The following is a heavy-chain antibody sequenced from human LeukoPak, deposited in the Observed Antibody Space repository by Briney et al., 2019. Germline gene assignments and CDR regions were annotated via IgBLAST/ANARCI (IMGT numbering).Heavy chain of an antibody. J-gene: IGHJ6*03. CDR2: IYPGDSDT. CDR1: GYSFTSYW. V-gene: IGHV5-51*01. CDR3: ARWGFGGSYGLHYYYYYMDV. Sequence: GESLKISCKGSGYSFTSYWIGWVRQMPGKGLEWMGIIYPGDSDTRYSPSFQGQVTISADKSISTAYLQWSSLKASDTAMCYCARWGFGGSYGLHYYYYYMDVWGKGTTVTISS. D-gene: IGHD1-26*01.